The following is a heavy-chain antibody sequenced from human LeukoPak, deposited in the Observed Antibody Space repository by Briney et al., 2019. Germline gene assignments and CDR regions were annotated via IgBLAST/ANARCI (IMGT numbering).Heavy chain of an antibody. CDR3: ARGSGDYDAFDI. J-gene: IGHJ3*02. CDR2: SNAGNGNT. Sequence: ASVKVSCKVSGYSVMELSMHWVRQAPGQRLEWMGWSNAGNGNTKYSQEFQGRVTITRDTSASTAYMELSSLRSEDMAVYYCARGSGDYDAFDIWGQGTMVTVSS. D-gene: IGHD4-17*01. CDR1: GYSVMELS. V-gene: IGHV1-3*02.